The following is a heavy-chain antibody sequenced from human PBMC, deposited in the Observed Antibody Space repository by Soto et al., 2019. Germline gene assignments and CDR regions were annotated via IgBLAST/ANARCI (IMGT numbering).Heavy chain of an antibody. CDR3: AREKRGGYYGSGSYYNRRVYYYYGMDV. Sequence: PGGSLRLSCAASGFTFSSYWMSWVRQAPGKGLEWVANIKQDGSEKYYVDSVKGRFTISRDNAKNSLYLQMNSLRAEDTAVYYCAREKRGGYYGSGSYYNRRVYYYYGMDVWGQGTTVTVSS. CDR1: GFTFSSYW. V-gene: IGHV3-7*05. CDR2: IKQDGSEK. D-gene: IGHD3-10*01. J-gene: IGHJ6*02.